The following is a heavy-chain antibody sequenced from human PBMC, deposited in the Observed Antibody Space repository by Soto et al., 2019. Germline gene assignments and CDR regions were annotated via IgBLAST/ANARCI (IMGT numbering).Heavy chain of an antibody. CDR3: ARAISYEGIQLWLGSSSWYDYYYYYGMDV. V-gene: IGHV1-69*13. CDR1: GGTFSSYA. J-gene: IGHJ6*02. Sequence: GASVKVSCKASGGTFSSYAISWVRQAPGQGLEWMGGIIPIFGTANYAQKFQGRVTITADESTSTAYMELSSLRSEDTAVYYCARAISYEGIQLWLGSSSWYDYYYYYGMDVWGQGTTVTISS. D-gene: IGHD5-18*01. CDR2: IIPIFGTA.